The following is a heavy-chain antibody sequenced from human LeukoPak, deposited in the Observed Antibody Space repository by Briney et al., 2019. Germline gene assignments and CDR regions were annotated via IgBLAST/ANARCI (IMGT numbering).Heavy chain of an antibody. CDR2: MRPNSGTT. CDR1: RYTFTSYD. J-gene: IGHJ4*02. Sequence: VASVKVSCMASRYTFTSYDINSVRQATGRGLEWMGWMRPNSGTTGYAQKFQGRVTMTRNTSISTAYMELSSLRSEDTAVYYCARERTKYSYGTGDCWGQGTLVTVSS. V-gene: IGHV1-8*01. CDR3: ARERTKYSYGTGDC. D-gene: IGHD5-18*01.